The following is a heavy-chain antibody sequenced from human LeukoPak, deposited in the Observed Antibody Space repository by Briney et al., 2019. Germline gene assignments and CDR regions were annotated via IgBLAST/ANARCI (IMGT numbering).Heavy chain of an antibody. CDR1: GFAFSSYA. D-gene: IGHD4-23*01. J-gene: IGHJ3*02. Sequence: RGSLRLSCAASGFAFSSYAMSWVRQAPGKWLEWVSAISGIGGSTYYADSVKGRFTISRDNSKNTLSLHMDSLGDEDTAVYYCVRGFGGNYGGNRGSFDIWGQGTMVTVSS. CDR3: VRGFGGNYGGNRGSFDI. V-gene: IGHV3-23*01. CDR2: ISGIGGST.